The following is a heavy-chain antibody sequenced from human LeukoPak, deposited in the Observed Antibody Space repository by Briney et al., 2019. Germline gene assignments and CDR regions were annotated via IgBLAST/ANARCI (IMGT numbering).Heavy chain of an antibody. Sequence: ASVKVSCKASGYTFTNCGITWVRQAPGQGLEWMGWISAYNGNTNYAQKLQGRVTMTTDTSTSTAYMELRSLRSDDTAVYYCARDDLDGSGSYGFDYWGQGTLVTVSS. CDR1: GYTFTNCG. D-gene: IGHD3-10*01. J-gene: IGHJ4*02. CDR2: ISAYNGNT. V-gene: IGHV1-18*01. CDR3: ARDDLDGSGSYGFDY.